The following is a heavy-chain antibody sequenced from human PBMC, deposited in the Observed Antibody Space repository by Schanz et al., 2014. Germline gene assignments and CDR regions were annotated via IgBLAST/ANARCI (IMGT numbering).Heavy chain of an antibody. J-gene: IGHJ4*02. Sequence: VQLVESGGGVVQPGRSLRLSCAASGFTLSSYGMHWVRQAPGKGLEWVSAISGSGGSTYYADSVKGRFTISRDNFKGALYLQMSSLRAEDTAVYYCAKSLESCPGGRCSRGYFDYWGQGTLVTVSS. V-gene: IGHV3-23*04. CDR2: ISGSGGST. CDR1: GFTLSSYG. CDR3: AKSLESCPGGRCSRGYFDY. D-gene: IGHD2-8*02.